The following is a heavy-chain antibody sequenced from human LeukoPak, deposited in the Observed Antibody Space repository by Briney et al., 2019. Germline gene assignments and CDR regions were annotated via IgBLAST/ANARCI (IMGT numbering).Heavy chain of an antibody. J-gene: IGHJ4*02. CDR1: GVSISSGGYS. D-gene: IGHD5-24*01. Sequence: SETLSLTCTVSGVSISSGGYSWSWIRQHPGKGLEWIGYIYYSGSTYYNPSLKSRVTISVDTSKNQFSLKLSSVTAADTAVYYCARTFGRDGYNFYDYWGQGTLVTVSS. V-gene: IGHV4-31*03. CDR2: IYYSGST. CDR3: ARTFGRDGYNFYDY.